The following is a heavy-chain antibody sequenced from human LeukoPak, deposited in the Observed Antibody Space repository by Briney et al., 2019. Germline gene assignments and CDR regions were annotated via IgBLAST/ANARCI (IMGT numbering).Heavy chain of an antibody. J-gene: IGHJ5*02. Sequence: GGSLRLSCAASGFTFSSYAMHWVGQAPGKGLEWVAVISHDGSNKYYADSVKGRFTVSRDNSKNTLYLQMNSLRAEDTAVYYCASDQHTSWGQGTLVTVSS. V-gene: IGHV3-30*04. CDR1: GFTFSSYA. CDR2: ISHDGSNK. D-gene: IGHD2-21*01. CDR3: ASDQHTS.